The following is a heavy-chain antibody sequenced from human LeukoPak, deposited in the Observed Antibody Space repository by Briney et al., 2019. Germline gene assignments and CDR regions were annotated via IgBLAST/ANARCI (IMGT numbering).Heavy chain of an antibody. CDR2: INHSGST. CDR3: ASRRLTYYDYVWGSYRLNWFDP. CDR1: GGSFSGYY. D-gene: IGHD3-16*02. J-gene: IGHJ5*02. V-gene: IGHV4-34*01. Sequence: PSETLSLTCAVYGGSFSGYYWSWIRQPPGKGLEWIGEINHSGSTNYNPSLKSRVTISVDTSKNQFSLKLSSVAAADTAVYYCASRRLTYYDYVWGSYRLNWFDPWGQGTPVTVSS.